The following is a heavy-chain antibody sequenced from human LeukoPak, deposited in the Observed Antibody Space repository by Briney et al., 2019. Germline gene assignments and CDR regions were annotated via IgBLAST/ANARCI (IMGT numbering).Heavy chain of an antibody. V-gene: IGHV4-59*01. CDR3: ARVGGQLIFVLAFDI. CDR1: GGSISSYY. J-gene: IGHJ3*02. CDR2: IYYSGST. D-gene: IGHD2-2*01. Sequence: SETLSLTCTVSGGSISSYYWSWIRQPPGKGLEWIGYIYYSGSTNYNPSLKSRVTISVDTSKNQFSLKLSSVTAADTPVYYCARVGGQLIFVLAFDIWGQGTMVTGSS.